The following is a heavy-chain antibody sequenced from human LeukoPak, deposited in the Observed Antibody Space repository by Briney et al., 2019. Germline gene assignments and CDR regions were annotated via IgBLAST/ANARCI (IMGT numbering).Heavy chain of an antibody. J-gene: IGHJ3*02. CDR3: ARVRSGWNHDAFDI. V-gene: IGHV4-4*07. CDR1: GGSISSYY. D-gene: IGHD6-19*01. Sequence: PSETLSLTCTVSGGSISSYYWSWIRQPAGKGLGLIGRIYTSGSTNYNPSLKSRVTMSVDTSKNQFSLKLSSVTAADTAVYYCARVRSGWNHDAFDIWGQGTMVTVSS. CDR2: IYTSGST.